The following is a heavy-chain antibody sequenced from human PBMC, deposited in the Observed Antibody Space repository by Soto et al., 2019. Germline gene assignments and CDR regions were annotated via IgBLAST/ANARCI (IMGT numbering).Heavy chain of an antibody. V-gene: IGHV4-59*02. CDR1: VDAVTNYV. D-gene: IGHD2-8*01. Sequence: PSETLAFTCTVSVDAVTNYVCSWMRQRPGKGLEWLGHIYRGGRTNYSPSLRSRVTTSLESSKNQLSLNLSSAPAADTAVYFCARDAGYCTDGVCHIFDFWGPGLLVT. CDR2: IYRGGRT. J-gene: IGHJ4*02. CDR3: ARDAGYCTDGVCHIFDF.